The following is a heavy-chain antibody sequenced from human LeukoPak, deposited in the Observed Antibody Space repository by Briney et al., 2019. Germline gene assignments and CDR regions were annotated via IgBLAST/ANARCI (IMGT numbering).Heavy chain of an antibody. D-gene: IGHD7-27*01. V-gene: IGHV1-2*06. J-gene: IGHJ4*02. Sequence: GASVKVSCKTSGYTFIDYFIHWARQAPGQGLEWMGRLNPNNGYTFYTEEFQGRVTMTTDTSISTAYMELSRLTSDDTALYYCARDLSSTSNWEFDYWGQGTLVTVSS. CDR2: LNPNNGYT. CDR1: GYTFIDYF. CDR3: ARDLSSTSNWEFDY.